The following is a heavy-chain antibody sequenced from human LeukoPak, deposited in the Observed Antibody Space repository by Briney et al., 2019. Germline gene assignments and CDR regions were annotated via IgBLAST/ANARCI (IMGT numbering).Heavy chain of an antibody. J-gene: IGHJ4*02. V-gene: IGHV3-23*01. CDR2: IGGGDT. Sequence: GGSLRLSCSASGFTFRSSAISWVRQAPGKGLEWVSSIGGGDTHYADSVKGRFTISRDGSRSTVDLQMSSLRAEDTAVYYCAKDGQSFNSMYDYFDSWGQGTLVTVSS. CDR1: GFTFRSSA. CDR3: AKDGQSFNSMYDYFDS. D-gene: IGHD2-8*01.